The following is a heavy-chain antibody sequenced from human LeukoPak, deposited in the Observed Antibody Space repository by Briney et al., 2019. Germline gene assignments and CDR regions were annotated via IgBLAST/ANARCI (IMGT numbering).Heavy chain of an antibody. Sequence: SQTLSLTCTVSGGSITSGTYYWSWIRQPAGKGLEWIGRISPSGNTNYNPSLKTRVTVSLEMPGNQFSLDLSSVTAEDTAIYYCVRDGGQYNSDYKGGFYYFDYWGPGTLVTVSS. J-gene: IGHJ4*02. CDR1: GGSITSGTYY. CDR2: ISPSGNT. D-gene: IGHD5-18*01. V-gene: IGHV4-61*02. CDR3: VRDGGQYNSDYKGGFYYFDY.